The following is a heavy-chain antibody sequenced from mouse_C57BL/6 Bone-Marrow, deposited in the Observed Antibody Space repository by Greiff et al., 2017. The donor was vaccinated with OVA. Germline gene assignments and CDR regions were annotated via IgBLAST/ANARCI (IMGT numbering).Heavy chain of an antibody. D-gene: IGHD1-1*01. Sequence: VKLQESGPGLVQPSQRLSITCTVSGFSLTSYGVHWVRQSPGKGLEWLGVIWSGGSTDYNAAFISRLSISKYNSKSQVFFKMNSLQADDTAIYYCARRGGSSYVSMDYWGQGTSVTVSS. CDR1: GFSLTSYG. J-gene: IGHJ4*01. V-gene: IGHV2-2*01. CDR3: ARRGGSSYVSMDY. CDR2: IWSGGST.